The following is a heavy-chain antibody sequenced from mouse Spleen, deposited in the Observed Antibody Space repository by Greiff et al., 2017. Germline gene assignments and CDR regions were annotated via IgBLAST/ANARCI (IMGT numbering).Heavy chain of an antibody. Sequence: EVHLVESGPGLVKPSQSLSLTCSVTGYSITSGYYWNWIRQFPGNKLEWMGYISYDGSNNYNPSLKNRISITRDTSKNQFFLKLNSVTTEDTATYYCARVPTVSRYFDVWGAGTTVTVSS. CDR3: ARVPTVSRYFDV. J-gene: IGHJ1*01. V-gene: IGHV3-6*01. CDR1: GYSITSGYY. D-gene: IGHD1-1*01. CDR2: ISYDGSN.